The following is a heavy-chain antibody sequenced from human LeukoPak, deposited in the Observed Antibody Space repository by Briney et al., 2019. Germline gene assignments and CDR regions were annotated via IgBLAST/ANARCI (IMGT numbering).Heavy chain of an antibody. CDR1: GFTFSNYA. CDR2: ISGSGGST. CDR3: ARFGSFRDPYYYYYMDV. V-gene: IGHV3-23*01. D-gene: IGHD3-10*01. Sequence: GGSLRLSCAASGFTFSNYAMSWVRQAPGKGLEWVSAISGSGGSTYYADSVKGRFTISRDNSKNTLYLQMNSLRAEDTAVYYCARFGSFRDPYYYYYMDVWGKGTTVTVSS. J-gene: IGHJ6*03.